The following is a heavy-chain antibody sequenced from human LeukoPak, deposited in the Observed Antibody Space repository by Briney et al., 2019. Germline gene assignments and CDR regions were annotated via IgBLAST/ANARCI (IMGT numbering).Heavy chain of an antibody. V-gene: IGHV4-61*02. CDR1: GGSIRSGSYY. CDR2: IYTSGTT. Sequence: SVTLSLTCSVSGGSIRSGSYYWRWIRQPAGKGLELIGRIYTSGTTHYNPSLKSRVTITVDTSKNQFSVKLTSVTAADTAVYYCARWYSSSTGDRFDSWGQGTQVTVSS. J-gene: IGHJ4*02. CDR3: ARWYSSSTGDRFDS. D-gene: IGHD6-19*01.